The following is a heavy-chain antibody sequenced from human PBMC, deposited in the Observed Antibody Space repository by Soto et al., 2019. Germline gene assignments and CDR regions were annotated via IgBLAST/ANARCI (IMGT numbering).Heavy chain of an antibody. D-gene: IGHD1-26*01. V-gene: IGHV1-46*01. CDR2: INPHGGST. J-gene: IGHJ5*02. CDR3: ARSSGGNFGIIIEGTNWFDP. Sequence: ASVKVSCKAPRDTFTSYYINWVRQAPGQGLEWMGVINPHGGSTAYAQKFKGRVTLTRDTSASTVYMEVSSLTSEDTAMYYCARSSGGNFGIIIEGTNWFDPWGQGTSVTVSS. CDR1: RDTFTSYY.